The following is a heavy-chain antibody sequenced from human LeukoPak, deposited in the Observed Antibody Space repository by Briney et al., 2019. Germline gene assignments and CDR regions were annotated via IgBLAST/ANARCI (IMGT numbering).Heavy chain of an antibody. V-gene: IGHV4-39*01. D-gene: IGHD1-7*01. J-gene: IGHJ4*02. CDR1: GGSISSSSYY. CDR2: ISYSGST. CDR3: ARPQYNWNYYLDY. Sequence: SETLSLTCTVSGGSISSSSYYWGWIRQPPGKGLEWIGSISYSGSTYYNPSLKSRVTISIDTSKNQFSLKLSSVTAADTAVYYCARPQYNWNYYLDYWGQGTLVTVSS.